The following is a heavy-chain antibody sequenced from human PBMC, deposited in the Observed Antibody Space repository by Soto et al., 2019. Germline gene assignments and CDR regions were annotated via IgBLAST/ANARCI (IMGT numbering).Heavy chain of an antibody. D-gene: IGHD3-10*01. V-gene: IGHV3-48*02. CDR2: ISSSSTI. J-gene: IGHJ4*02. CDR3: ARSWFGELLFGKADY. CDR1: GFTFSSYS. Sequence: GGSLRLSCAASGFTFSSYSMNWVRQAPGKGLEWVSYISSSSTIYYADSVKGRFTISRDNAKNSLYLQMNSLRDEDTAVYYCARSWFGELLFGKADYWGQGTLVTVSS.